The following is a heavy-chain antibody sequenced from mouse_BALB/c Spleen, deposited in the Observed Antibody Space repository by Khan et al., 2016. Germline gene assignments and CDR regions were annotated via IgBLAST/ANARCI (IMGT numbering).Heavy chain of an antibody. J-gene: IGHJ2*01. CDR3: ARGAKVFDY. D-gene: IGHD3-1*01. CDR1: GHPFTTYW. V-gene: IGHV1-52*01. Sequence: QVQLQQPGAELVRPGASVKLSCKAAGHPFTTYWMNWFKQRPEQGLEWIGRIDPYDSETHYDQKFKDKAILTVDKSSSTAFMQLSSLTSEDSAVYYCARGAKVFDYWGQGTTLTVSS. CDR2: IDPYDSET.